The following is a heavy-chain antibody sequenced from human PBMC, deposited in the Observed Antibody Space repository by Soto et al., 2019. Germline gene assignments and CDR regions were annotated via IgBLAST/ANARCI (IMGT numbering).Heavy chain of an antibody. CDR3: AKEGGEQQLVQGAFDI. CDR2: ISYDGSNK. D-gene: IGHD6-13*01. CDR1: GFTFSSYG. Sequence: GGSLRLSCAASGFTFSSYGMHWVRQAPGKGLEWVAVISYDGSNKYYADSVKGRFTISRDNSKNTLYLQMNSLRAEDTAVYYCAKEGGEQQLVQGAFDIWGQGTMVTVSS. J-gene: IGHJ3*02. V-gene: IGHV3-30*18.